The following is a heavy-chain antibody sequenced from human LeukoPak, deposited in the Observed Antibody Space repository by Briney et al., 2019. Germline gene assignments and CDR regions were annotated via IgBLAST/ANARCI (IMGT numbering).Heavy chain of an antibody. CDR2: IRSKTGGTT. V-gene: IGHV3-15*01. CDR3: ARDLRAIVLMVYVYGDDPGYMDV. CDR1: AFTFSNAW. J-gene: IGHJ6*03. D-gene: IGHD2-8*01. Sequence: GGSLRLSCVAPAFTFSNAWMSWVRQAPGKGLEWVGRIRSKTGGTTDYAAFVKGRFTISRDDSKNTLYLQMNSLRAEDRAVYYCARDLRAIVLMVYVYGDDPGYMDVWGKGTTVTVSS.